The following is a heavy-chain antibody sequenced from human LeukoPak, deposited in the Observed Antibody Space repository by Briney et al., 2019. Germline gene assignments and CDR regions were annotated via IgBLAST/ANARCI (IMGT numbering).Heavy chain of an antibody. CDR1: GGTFSSYA. CDR2: IIPIFGTA. Sequence: VASVKVSCKASGGTFSSYAISWVRQAPGQGLEWMGGIIPIFGTANYAQKFQGRVTITADESTSTAYMELSSLRSEDTAVYYCARGQDLYSRIDYWGQGTLVTVSS. V-gene: IGHV1-69*13. J-gene: IGHJ4*02. D-gene: IGHD6-13*01. CDR3: ARGQDLYSRIDY.